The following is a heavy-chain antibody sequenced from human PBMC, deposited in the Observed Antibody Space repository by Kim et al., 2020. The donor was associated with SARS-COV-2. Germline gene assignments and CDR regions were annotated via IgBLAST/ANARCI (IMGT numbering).Heavy chain of an antibody. V-gene: IGHV3-43*01. D-gene: IGHD2-15*01. CDR3: AKNAHLLLTYYDMDV. J-gene: IGHJ6*03. Sequence: ADAVRGRFTVSRDNRENALYLQMTGLRSEDTALYYCAKNAHLLLTYYDMDVWGKGTTVTVSS.